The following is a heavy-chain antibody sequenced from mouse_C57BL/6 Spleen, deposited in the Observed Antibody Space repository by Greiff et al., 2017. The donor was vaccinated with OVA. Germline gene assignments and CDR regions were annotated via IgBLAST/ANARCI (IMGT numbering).Heavy chain of an antibody. J-gene: IGHJ2*01. CDR1: GYTFTDYY. Sequence: EVQLQQSGPELVKPGASVKISCKASGYTFTDYYMNWVKQSHGKSLEWIGDINPNNGGTSYNQKFKGKATLTVDKSSSTAYMELRSLTSEDSAVYYCARESNFYFDYWGQGTTLTVSS. CDR2: INPNNGGT. V-gene: IGHV1-26*01. CDR3: ARESNFYFDY. D-gene: IGHD2-5*01.